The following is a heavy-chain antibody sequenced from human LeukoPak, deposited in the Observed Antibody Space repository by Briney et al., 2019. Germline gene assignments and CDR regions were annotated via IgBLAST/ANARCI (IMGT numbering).Heavy chain of an antibody. CDR3: ARGNGIVGALDY. D-gene: IGHD1-26*01. V-gene: IGHV3-30*04. J-gene: IGHJ4*02. Sequence: PGGSLRLSCAASGFTFSSYAMHWVRQAPGKGLEWVAVISYDGSNKYYADSVRGRFTISRDNSKNTPYLQMNSLRAEDTAVYYCARGNGIVGALDYWGQGTLVTVSS. CDR1: GFTFSSYA. CDR2: ISYDGSNK.